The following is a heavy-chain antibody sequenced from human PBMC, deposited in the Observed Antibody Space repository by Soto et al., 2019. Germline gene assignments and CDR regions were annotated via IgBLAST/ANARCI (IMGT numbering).Heavy chain of an antibody. CDR2: IIPILGIA. Sequence: QVQLVQSGAEVKKPGSSVKVSCKASGGTFSSYTISWVRQAPGQGLEWMGRIIPILGIANYAQKFQGRVTITADKSTSTADRELSSLRSEDTAVYYCARGSEEPCGGDCPADYWGQGTLVTVSS. J-gene: IGHJ4*02. V-gene: IGHV1-69*02. CDR1: GGTFSSYT. D-gene: IGHD2-21*02. CDR3: ARGSEEPCGGDCPADY.